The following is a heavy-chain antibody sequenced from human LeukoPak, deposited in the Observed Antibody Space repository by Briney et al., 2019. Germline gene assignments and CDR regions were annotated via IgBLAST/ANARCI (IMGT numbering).Heavy chain of an antibody. CDR3: AREEGGSYLGAFDI. Sequence: ASVKVSCEASGYTFTSYGISWVRQAPGQGREGMGWISAYNGNTNYAQKLQGRGTMTTGTSTGTAYMELRSLRSDDTAVYYCAREEGGSYLGAFDIWGQGTMVTVSS. J-gene: IGHJ3*02. CDR1: GYTFTSYG. D-gene: IGHD1-26*01. V-gene: IGHV1-18*01. CDR2: ISAYNGNT.